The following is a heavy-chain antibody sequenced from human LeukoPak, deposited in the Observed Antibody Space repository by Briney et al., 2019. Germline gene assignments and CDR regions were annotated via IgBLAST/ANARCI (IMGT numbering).Heavy chain of an antibody. J-gene: IGHJ4*02. Sequence: PSETLSLTCTVSGGSISSYYWSWIRQPPGKGLEWIGYRYYTGSTNYNPSLKSRVTISLDTSKNQFSLKLTSVTAADTAVYYCATHRPPYYYDSSGYYYPFDYWGQGTLVTVSS. CDR3: ATHRPPYYYDSSGYYYPFDY. D-gene: IGHD3-22*01. CDR1: GGSISSYY. CDR2: RYYTGST. V-gene: IGHV4-59*08.